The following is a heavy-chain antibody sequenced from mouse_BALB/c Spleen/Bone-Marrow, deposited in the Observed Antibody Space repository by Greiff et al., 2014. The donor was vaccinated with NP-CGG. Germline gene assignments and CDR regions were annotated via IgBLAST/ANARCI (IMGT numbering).Heavy chain of an antibody. V-gene: IGHV1S29*02. CDR3: TRSYGNWYFDV. J-gene: IGHJ1*01. CDR1: GYTFTDYN. D-gene: IGHD2-10*02. CDR2: IYPYNGGT. Sequence: EVQLQQSGPELVKPGASVKISCKASGYTFTDYNMHWAKQSHGKSLEWIGYIYPYNGGTGYNQKFKSKATLTVDNSSSTAYMELRSLTSEDSAVYYCTRSYGNWYFDVWGAGTTVTVSS.